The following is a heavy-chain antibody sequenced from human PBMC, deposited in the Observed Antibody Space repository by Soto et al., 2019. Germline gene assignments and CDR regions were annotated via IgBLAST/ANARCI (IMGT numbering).Heavy chain of an antibody. CDR3: ARDQDGEYSGYDGDGFVY. CDR1: GFTFSSYW. D-gene: IGHD5-12*01. V-gene: IGHV3-74*01. J-gene: IGHJ4*02. Sequence: GGSLRLSCAASGFTFSSYWMHWVRQAPGKGLVWVSRINSDGSSTSYADSVKGRFTISRDNAKNTLYLQMNSLRAEDTAVYYCARDQDGEYSGYDGDGFVYWGQGTLVTVSS. CDR2: INSDGSST.